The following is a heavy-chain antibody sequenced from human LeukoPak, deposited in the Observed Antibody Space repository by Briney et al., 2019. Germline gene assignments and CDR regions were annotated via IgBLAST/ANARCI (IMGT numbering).Heavy chain of an antibody. J-gene: IGHJ6*02. CDR3: ARVATPRYYYGMDV. Sequence: GGSLRLSCAASGFIFSNYGMNWVRQAPGKGLEWVAAISASGSATSYADSVKGRFTISRDNSKNTLYLQMNSLRAEDTAVYYCARVATPRYYYGMDVWGQGTTVTVSS. V-gene: IGHV3-23*01. CDR2: ISASGSAT. CDR1: GFIFSNYG. D-gene: IGHD3-3*02.